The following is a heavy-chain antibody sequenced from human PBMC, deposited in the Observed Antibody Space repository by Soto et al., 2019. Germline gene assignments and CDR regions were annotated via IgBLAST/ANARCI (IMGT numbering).Heavy chain of an antibody. CDR1: GFTFSSYA. Sequence: SLRLSCAASGFTFSSYAMSWVRQAPGKGLEWVSAISGSGGSTYYADSVKGRFTISRDNSKNTLYLQMNSLRAEDTAVYYCAKDLPRYFDWLLETDNWFDPWGQGTLVTVSS. D-gene: IGHD3-9*01. V-gene: IGHV3-23*01. CDR3: AKDLPRYFDWLLETDNWFDP. CDR2: ISGSGGST. J-gene: IGHJ5*02.